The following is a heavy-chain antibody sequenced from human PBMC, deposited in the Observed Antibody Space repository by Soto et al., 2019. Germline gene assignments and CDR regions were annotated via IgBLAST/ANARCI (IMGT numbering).Heavy chain of an antibody. V-gene: IGHV4-4*02. D-gene: IGHD4-17*01. CDR1: SGSISSSNW. Sequence: QVQLQESGPGLVKPSGTLSLTCAVSSGSISSSNWWSWVRQPPGKGLEWIGEIDHSGSTNYNPSLKSRVTISVDKSNNQFSLKLSSVTAADTAVYYCARERTTGAGWFDPWGQGTLVTVSS. CDR2: IDHSGST. CDR3: ARERTTGAGWFDP. J-gene: IGHJ5*01.